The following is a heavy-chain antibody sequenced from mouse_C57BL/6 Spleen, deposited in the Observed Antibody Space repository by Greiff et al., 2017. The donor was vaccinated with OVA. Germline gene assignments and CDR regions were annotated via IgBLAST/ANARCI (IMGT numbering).Heavy chain of an antibody. J-gene: IGHJ1*03. CDR1: GYAFTNYL. Sequence: QVQLQQSGAELVRPGTSVKVSCKASGYAFTNYLIEWVKQRPGQGLEWIGVINPGSGGTNYNEKFKGKATLTADKSSSTAYMQRSSLTSEDSAVYFCARTYGNYWYFDVWGTGTTVTVSS. CDR3: ARTYGNYWYFDV. CDR2: INPGSGGT. D-gene: IGHD2-1*01. V-gene: IGHV1-54*01.